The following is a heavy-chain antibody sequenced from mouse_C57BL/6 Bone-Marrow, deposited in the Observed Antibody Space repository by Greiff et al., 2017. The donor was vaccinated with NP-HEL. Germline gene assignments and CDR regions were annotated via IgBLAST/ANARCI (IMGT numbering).Heavy chain of an antibody. D-gene: IGHD1-1*01. CDR2: IYPGDGDT. J-gene: IGHJ2*01. V-gene: IGHV1-80*01. Sequence: VQLQQSGAELVKPGASVKISCKASGYAFSSYWMNWVKQRPGKGLEWIGQIYPGDGDTNYNRKFKGKATLTADKSSSTAYMQLSSLTSEDSAVYFCARYYGSSYYFDYWGQGTTLTVSS. CDR1: GYAFSSYW. CDR3: ARYYGSSYYFDY.